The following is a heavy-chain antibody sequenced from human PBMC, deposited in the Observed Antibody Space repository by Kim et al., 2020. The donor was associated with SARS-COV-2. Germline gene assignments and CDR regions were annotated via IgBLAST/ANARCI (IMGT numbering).Heavy chain of an antibody. CDR1: GGSISSYY. D-gene: IGHD3-9*01. CDR3: ARMGYDILTGYPNWFDP. V-gene: IGHV4-59*13. CDR2: IYYSGST. J-gene: IGHJ5*02. Sequence: SETLSLTCTVSGGSISSYYWSWIRQPPGKGLEWIGYIYYSGSTNYNPSLKSRVTISVDTSKNQFSLKLSSVTAADTAVYYCARMGYDILTGYPNWFDPWGQGTLVTVSS.